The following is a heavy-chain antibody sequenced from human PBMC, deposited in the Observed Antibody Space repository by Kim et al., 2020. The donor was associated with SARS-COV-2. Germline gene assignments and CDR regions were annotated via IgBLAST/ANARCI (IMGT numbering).Heavy chain of an antibody. CDR3: ARGDSSCYYYAHDY. D-gene: IGHD3-22*01. Sequence: ADPVKGRSTISRDNSKTTLYLQMNSLRAEDTAVYYCARGDSSCYYYAHDYWGQGTLVPVSS. J-gene: IGHJ4*02. V-gene: IGHV3-66*01.